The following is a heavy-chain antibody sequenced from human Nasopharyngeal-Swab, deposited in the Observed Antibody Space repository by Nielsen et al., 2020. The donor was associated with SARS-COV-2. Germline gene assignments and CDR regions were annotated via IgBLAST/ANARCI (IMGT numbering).Heavy chain of an antibody. CDR3: ATGPPVAGHNWFDP. CDR1: GYTFTSYG. J-gene: IGHJ5*02. D-gene: IGHD6-19*01. Sequence: ASVKVSCKASGYTFTSYGISWVRQAPGQGLEWMGWISAYNGNTNYAQKFQGRVTMTEDTSTDTAYMELSSLRSEDTAVYYCATGPPVAGHNWFDPWGQGTLVTVSS. CDR2: ISAYNGNT. V-gene: IGHV1-18*01.